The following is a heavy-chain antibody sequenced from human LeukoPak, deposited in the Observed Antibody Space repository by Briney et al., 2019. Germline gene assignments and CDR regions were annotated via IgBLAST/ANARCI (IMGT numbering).Heavy chain of an antibody. D-gene: IGHD6-19*01. CDR3: ARDIAVAGTFVNY. CDR2: INSDGSST. J-gene: IGHJ4*02. V-gene: IGHV3-74*01. CDR1: GFTFSSYW. Sequence: PGGSLRLSCAASGFTFSSYWMHWVRQAPGKGLVWVSRINSDGSSTSCADSVRGRFTISRDNAKNTLYLQMNSLRAEDTAVYYCARDIAVAGTFVNYWGQGTLVTVSS.